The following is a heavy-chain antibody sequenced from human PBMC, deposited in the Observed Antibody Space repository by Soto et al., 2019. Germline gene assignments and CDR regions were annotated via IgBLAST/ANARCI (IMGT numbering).Heavy chain of an antibody. CDR2: IYYSGST. V-gene: IGHV4-39*01. J-gene: IGHJ3*02. Sequence: PSETPSLTCTVSGGSISSSSYYWGWIRQPPGKGLEWIGSIYYSGSTYYNPSLKSRVTISVDTSKNQFSLKLSSVTAADTAVYYCARLGRNYDSSGYYIIGAFDIWGQGTMVTVSS. CDR3: ARLGRNYDSSGYYIIGAFDI. D-gene: IGHD3-22*01. CDR1: GGSISSSSYY.